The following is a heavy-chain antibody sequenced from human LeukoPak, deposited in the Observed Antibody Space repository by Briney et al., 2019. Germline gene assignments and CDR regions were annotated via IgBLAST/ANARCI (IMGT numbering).Heavy chain of an antibody. Sequence: GESLKISCKGSGYSFTSYWIGWVCQMPGKGLEWMGIIYPGDSDTRYSPSFQGQVTISADKSISTAYLQWSSLKASDTAMYYCARVYCSSTSCFHNWFDPWGQGTLVTVSS. D-gene: IGHD2-2*01. CDR2: IYPGDSDT. CDR3: ARVYCSSTSCFHNWFDP. J-gene: IGHJ5*02. CDR1: GYSFTSYW. V-gene: IGHV5-51*01.